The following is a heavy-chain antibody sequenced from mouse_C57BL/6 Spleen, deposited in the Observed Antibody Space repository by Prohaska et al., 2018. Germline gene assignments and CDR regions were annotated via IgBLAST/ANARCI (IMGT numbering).Heavy chain of an antibody. CDR1: GYAFSSSW. Sequence: QVQLQQSGPELVKPGASVKISCKASGYAFSSSWMNWVKQRPGKGLEWIGRIYPGDGDTNYNGKFKGKATLTADKASSIAYKQLSSLTSEDYEVCVGARYGRSGGPVAMDYWGQGTSVTVSS. D-gene: IGHD1-1*01. J-gene: IGHJ4*01. CDR2: IYPGDGDT. V-gene: IGHV1-82*01. CDR3: ARYGRSGGPVAMDY.